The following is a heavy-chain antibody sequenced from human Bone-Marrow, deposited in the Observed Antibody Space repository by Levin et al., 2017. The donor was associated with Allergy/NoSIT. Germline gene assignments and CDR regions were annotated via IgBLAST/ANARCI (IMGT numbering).Heavy chain of an antibody. CDR1: GFTFSSYT. D-gene: IGHD4-17*01. J-gene: IGHJ4*02. CDR3: ATQIHVGDKPYFDY. V-gene: IGHV3-30-3*01. Sequence: GGSLRLSCAASGFTFSSYTMHWVRQAPGKGLEWVAVTSPDDSTKYYADSVKGRFTISRDNSKNTLYLQMNSLGPEDTAVDYCATQIHVGDKPYFDYWGQGTLVTVSS. CDR2: TSPDDSTK.